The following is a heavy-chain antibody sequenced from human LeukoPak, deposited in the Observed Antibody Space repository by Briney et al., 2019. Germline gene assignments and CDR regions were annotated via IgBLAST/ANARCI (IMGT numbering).Heavy chain of an antibody. D-gene: IGHD6-6*01. CDR3: ATYSTSSGAFDF. CDR1: GFTFSSYW. Sequence: PGGSLRLSCAASGFTFSSYWMTWVRQAPGKGLEWVANIKQDGSDKYYVGPVKGRVTISRDNAKNSLYLQMNSLRAEDTAVYYCATYSTSSGAFDFGGQGTLVTVSS. J-gene: IGHJ3*01. V-gene: IGHV3-7*01. CDR2: IKQDGSDK.